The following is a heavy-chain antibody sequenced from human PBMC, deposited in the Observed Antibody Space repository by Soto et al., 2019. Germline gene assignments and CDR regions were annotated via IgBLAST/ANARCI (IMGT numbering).Heavy chain of an antibody. J-gene: IGHJ6*02. D-gene: IGHD6-13*01. Sequence: EVQLVESGGGLVKPGGSLRLSCAASGFTFSSYSMNWVRQAPGKGLEWVSSVSHSSTYIYYADSVRGRFTISRDNAKNSLYLQMNNLRAEDTAVYYCARDVGEIAAHCAMDVWGQGTMVTVSS. CDR2: VSHSSTYI. V-gene: IGHV3-21*01. CDR3: ARDVGEIAAHCAMDV. CDR1: GFTFSSYS.